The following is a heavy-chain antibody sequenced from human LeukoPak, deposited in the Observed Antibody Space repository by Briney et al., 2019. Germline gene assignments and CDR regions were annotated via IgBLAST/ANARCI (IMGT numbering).Heavy chain of an antibody. J-gene: IGHJ4*02. CDR1: GFNFRNYG. Sequence: QLGGSLRLSCAASGFNFRNYGMQWVRQAPGKGLEWVAVIWDDGSNQHYAESVKGRFTISRDNSKNTLYLEMDDLRAEDTAVYHCARDIYGLVRTTTFDYWGPGTLVTVSS. CDR2: IWDDGSNQ. CDR3: ARDIYGLVRTTTFDY. D-gene: IGHD1-26*01. V-gene: IGHV3-33*01.